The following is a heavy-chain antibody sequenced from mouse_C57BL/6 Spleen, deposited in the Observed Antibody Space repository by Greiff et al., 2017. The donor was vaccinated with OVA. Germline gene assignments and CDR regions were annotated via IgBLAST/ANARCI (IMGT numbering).Heavy chain of an antibody. CDR1: GFSLTSYG. V-gene: IGHV2-2*01. Sequence: QVQLQQSGPGLVQPSQSLSITCTVSGFSLTSYGVHWVRQSPGKGLEWLGVIWSGGSTDYNAAFISRLSISKDNSKSRVFFKMNSRQADDTATYYCARKGTAFHYGDYYAMDYWGQGTSVTVSS. CDR3: ARKGTAFHYGDYYAMDY. CDR2: IWSGGST. D-gene: IGHD1-1*01. J-gene: IGHJ4*01.